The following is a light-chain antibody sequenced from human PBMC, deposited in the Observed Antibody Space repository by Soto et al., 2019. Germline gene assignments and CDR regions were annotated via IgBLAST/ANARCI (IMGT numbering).Light chain of an antibody. CDR3: QQRSNWPPEFT. V-gene: IGKV3D-20*02. Sequence: EVVLTQSPDTLSLSPGERATLSCRASQSVGSTYLAWYQQKPGQAPRLLIFGASSRATGIADRFSGSGSGTDFTLTISRLEPEDFAVYYCQQRSNWPPEFTFGPGTKVDIK. CDR2: GAS. CDR1: QSVGSTY. J-gene: IGKJ3*01.